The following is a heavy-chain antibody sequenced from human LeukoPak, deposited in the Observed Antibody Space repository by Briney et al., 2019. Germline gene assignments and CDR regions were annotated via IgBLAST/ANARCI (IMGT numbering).Heavy chain of an antibody. CDR3: AKGVNPGYNPGWSNFDY. J-gene: IGHJ4*02. Sequence: GGSLRLSCAASGFTFTTYGMSWVRQAPGKGLEWVSSISGSDDSLYYIDSVKGRFTISRDNAKNTVHLQMNTLRAEDTAIYYCAKGVNPGYNPGWSNFDYWGQGTLVTVSS. V-gene: IGHV3-23*01. D-gene: IGHD1-14*01. CDR2: ISGSDDSL. CDR1: GFTFTTYG.